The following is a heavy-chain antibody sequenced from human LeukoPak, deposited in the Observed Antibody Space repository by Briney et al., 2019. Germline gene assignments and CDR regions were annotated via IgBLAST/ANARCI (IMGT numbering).Heavy chain of an antibody. CDR2: ISSSGSII. CDR1: GFTFSDYY. D-gene: IGHD6-19*01. Sequence: GGSLRLSCAASGFTFSDYYMSWIRQAPGKGLEWVSYISSSGSIIYYADPVKGRFTISSEHAKNSLNLQMNSLRAEDTAVYYCAREYSSGWAYYMDVWGKGTTVTVSS. V-gene: IGHV3-11*04. J-gene: IGHJ6*03. CDR3: AREYSSGWAYYMDV.